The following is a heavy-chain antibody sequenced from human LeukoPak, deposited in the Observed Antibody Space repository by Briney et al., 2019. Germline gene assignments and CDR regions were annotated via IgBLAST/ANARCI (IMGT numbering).Heavy chain of an antibody. D-gene: IGHD1-1*01. Sequence: GASVKVSCKASGYTFTSYAMHWVRQAPGQRLEWMGWINAGNGNTKYSPKFQGRVTITRDTSASTAYMELSSLRSEDTAVYYCARAGGNGYYFDYWGQGTLVTVSS. J-gene: IGHJ4*02. V-gene: IGHV1-3*01. CDR1: GYTFTSYA. CDR2: INAGNGNT. CDR3: ARAGGNGYYFDY.